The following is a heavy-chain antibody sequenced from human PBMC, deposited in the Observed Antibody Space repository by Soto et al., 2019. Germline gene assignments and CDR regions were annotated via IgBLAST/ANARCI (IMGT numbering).Heavy chain of an antibody. Sequence: SESLSLTCAVSGGSISGSYYYWGWLRQSPGRGPEWIGSVFYTGFTSYNPSLESRVSVSVDTSKNQFSLKVSAVTAADTAVYYCASSQKGYNWNYFDHWGQGALVTVSS. J-gene: IGHJ4*02. CDR2: VFYTGFT. V-gene: IGHV4-39*01. D-gene: IGHD1-20*01. CDR3: ASSQKGYNWNYFDH. CDR1: GGSISGSYYY.